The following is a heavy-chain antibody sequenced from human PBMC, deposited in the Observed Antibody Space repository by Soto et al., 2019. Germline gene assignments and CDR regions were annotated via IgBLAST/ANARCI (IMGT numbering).Heavy chain of an antibody. V-gene: IGHV4-34*01. CDR2: INHSGST. D-gene: IGHD1-7*01. CDR1: GGSFSGYY. Sequence: PSETLSLTCAVYGGSFSGYYWSWIRQPPGKGLEWIGEINHSGSTNYNPSLKSRVTLSVDTSKNQFSLKLSSVTAAETAVYYCARVKRITGTTFMSYYYYYGMDVWGQGTTVTVS. J-gene: IGHJ6*02. CDR3: ARVKRITGTTFMSYYYYYGMDV.